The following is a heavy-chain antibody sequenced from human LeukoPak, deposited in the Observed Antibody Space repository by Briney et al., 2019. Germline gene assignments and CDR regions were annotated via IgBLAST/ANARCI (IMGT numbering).Heavy chain of an antibody. Sequence: QSGGSLRLSCAAPGFTVSSNYMSWVRQAPGRGLEWVSVIYSGGSTYYADSVKGRFTISRDNSKNTLFLQMNSLRAGDTAVYYCARGTVTMVDYWGQGTLVTVSS. CDR2: IYSGGST. J-gene: IGHJ4*02. D-gene: IGHD3-10*01. V-gene: IGHV3-66*01. CDR3: ARGTVTMVDY. CDR1: GFTVSSNY.